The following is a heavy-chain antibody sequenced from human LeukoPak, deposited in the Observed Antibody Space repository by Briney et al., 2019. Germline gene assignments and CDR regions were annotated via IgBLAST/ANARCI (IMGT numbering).Heavy chain of an antibody. CDR1: GFTFSDYY. CDR3: ARSSYYYDSSGLLFDY. J-gene: IGHJ4*02. V-gene: IGHV3-11*01. Sequence: GGSLRLSCAASGFTFSDYYMSWIRQAPGKGLEWVSYISSSGSTIYYADSVKGRFTISRDNAKNSLYLQMNSLRAEDTAVYYCARSSYYYDSSGLLFDYWGQGTLVTVSS. CDR2: ISSSGSTI. D-gene: IGHD3-22*01.